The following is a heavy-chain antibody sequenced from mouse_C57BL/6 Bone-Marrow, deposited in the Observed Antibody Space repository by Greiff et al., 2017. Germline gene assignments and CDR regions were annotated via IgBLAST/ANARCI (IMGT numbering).Heavy chain of an antibody. D-gene: IGHD1-1*01. J-gene: IGHJ1*03. CDR3: SRRLVVDWYFDV. V-gene: IGHV1-55*01. CDR1: GYTFTSYW. Sequence: VQLQQPGAELVKPGASVKMSCKASGYTFTSYWITWVKQRPGQGLAWIGDIYPGSGSTNYNEKFKSKATLTVATSSSTAYMLLSSLPSEDSAVYYCSRRLVVDWYFDVWGTGTTVTVSS. CDR2: IYPGSGST.